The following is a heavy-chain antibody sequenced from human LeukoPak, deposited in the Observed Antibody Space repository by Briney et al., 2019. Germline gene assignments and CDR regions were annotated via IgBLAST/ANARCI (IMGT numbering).Heavy chain of an antibody. Sequence: SETLSLTCTVSGGSISSYYWSWIRQPPGKGLDWIGYIYYSGSTNYNPSLKSRVTISVDTSKNQFSLKLSSVTAADTAVYYCARGSAYCSGGSCYEFDYWGQGTLVTVSS. D-gene: IGHD2-15*01. CDR1: GGSISSYY. J-gene: IGHJ4*02. CDR3: ARGSAYCSGGSCYEFDY. V-gene: IGHV4-59*01. CDR2: IYYSGST.